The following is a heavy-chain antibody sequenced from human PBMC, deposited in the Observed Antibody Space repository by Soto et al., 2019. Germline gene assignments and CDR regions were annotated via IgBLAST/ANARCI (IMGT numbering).Heavy chain of an antibody. J-gene: IGHJ1*01. CDR1: GYSFTSYW. Sequence: PGESLKISCKGSGYSFTSYWITWVRQMPGKGLEWMGTIDPRDSYTKYSPSFQGHVTISVDKSISTSSLQWSSLKASDSAMYYCARHLNPRQQLLILYYWGQGILVT. CDR3: ARHLNPRQQLLILYY. CDR2: IDPRDSYT. D-gene: IGHD3-10*01. V-gene: IGHV5-10-1*01.